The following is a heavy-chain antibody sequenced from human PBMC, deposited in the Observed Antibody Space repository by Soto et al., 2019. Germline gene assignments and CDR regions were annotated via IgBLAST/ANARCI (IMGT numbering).Heavy chain of an antibody. Sequence: EVQLVESGGGLVKPGGSLRLSCAASGFTFSTYSMNWVRQAPGKGLEWVSSISYSSTYIYYADSVKGRFTISRDDAKNSLYLQMDSLRAEDTAVYSCAGRSGGPFDYWGQGTLVTVSS. CDR2: ISYSSTYI. J-gene: IGHJ4*02. CDR1: GFTFSTYS. D-gene: IGHD6-25*01. CDR3: AGRSGGPFDY. V-gene: IGHV3-21*01.